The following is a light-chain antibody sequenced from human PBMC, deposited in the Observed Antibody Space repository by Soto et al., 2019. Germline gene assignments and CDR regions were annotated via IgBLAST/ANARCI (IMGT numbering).Light chain of an antibody. J-gene: IGKJ1*01. V-gene: IGKV1-17*01. CDR3: LQHGSYPRT. Sequence: DIQMTQSPSSLSASVGDRVTITFRASQGIRDDLAWYQQKPGRAPKRLIYAASTLQSGVPSRFSGSGSGTEFTLTISSLNPEDIATYYCLQHGSYPRTFGQGTKVDI. CDR2: AAS. CDR1: QGIRDD.